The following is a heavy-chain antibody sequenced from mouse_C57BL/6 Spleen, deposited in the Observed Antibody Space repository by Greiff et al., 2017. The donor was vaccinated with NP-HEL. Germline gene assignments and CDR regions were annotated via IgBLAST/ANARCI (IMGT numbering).Heavy chain of an antibody. CDR1: GYSFTGYY. CDR3: ARHYGKGGYAMDY. CDR2: INPSTGGT. Sequence: EVQLQQSGPELVKPGASVKISCKASGYSFTGYYMNWVKQSPEKSLEWIGEINPSTGGTTYNQKFKAKATLTVDKSSSTAYMQLKSLTSEDSAVYYCARHYGKGGYAMDYWGQGTSVTVSS. V-gene: IGHV1-42*01. D-gene: IGHD2-1*01. J-gene: IGHJ4*01.